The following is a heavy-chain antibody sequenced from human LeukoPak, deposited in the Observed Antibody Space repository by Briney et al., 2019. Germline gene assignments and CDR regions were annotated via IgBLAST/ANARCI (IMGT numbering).Heavy chain of an antibody. Sequence: SVKVSCKASGGTFSSYAISWVRQAPGQGLEWMGRIIPILGIANYAQKFQGRVTITADKSTSTAYMELSSLRSEDTAVYYCARNGLEWLLSGGGMDVWGQGTTVTVSS. CDR1: GGTFSSYA. J-gene: IGHJ6*02. D-gene: IGHD3-3*01. CDR2: IIPILGIA. CDR3: ARNGLEWLLSGGGMDV. V-gene: IGHV1-69*04.